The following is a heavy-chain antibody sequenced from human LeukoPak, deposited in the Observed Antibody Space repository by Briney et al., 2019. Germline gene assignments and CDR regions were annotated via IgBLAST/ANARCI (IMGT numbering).Heavy chain of an antibody. D-gene: IGHD1-14*01. V-gene: IGHV3-7*03. Sequence: GGSLRLSCGASGFLFSNYWMSWLRQTPGKGLEWVANIRQDGNEKRYVDSVKGRFTISRDNAKNSLYVQMNSLRAEDTAVYYCAIDNRGTFEFWGQGTLVTVSS. CDR3: AIDNRGTFEF. CDR1: GFLFSNYW. J-gene: IGHJ4*02. CDR2: IRQDGNEK.